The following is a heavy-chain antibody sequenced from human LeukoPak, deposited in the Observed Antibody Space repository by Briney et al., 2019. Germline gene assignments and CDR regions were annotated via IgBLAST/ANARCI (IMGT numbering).Heavy chain of an antibody. Sequence: GGSLSLSCAPSGFTFSSYSMNWVRQAPGKGLEWVSSISSSSSYIYYADSVKGRFTISRDNAKNSLYLQMNSLRAEDTAVYYCASSTSSTSEYDYWGQGTLVTVSS. J-gene: IGHJ4*02. V-gene: IGHV3-21*01. CDR2: ISSSSSYI. D-gene: IGHD2-2*01. CDR1: GFTFSSYS. CDR3: ASSTSSTSEYDY.